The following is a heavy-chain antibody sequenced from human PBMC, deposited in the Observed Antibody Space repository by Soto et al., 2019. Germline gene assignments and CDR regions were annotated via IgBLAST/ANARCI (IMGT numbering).Heavy chain of an antibody. D-gene: IGHD3-22*01. CDR3: VKGEYYYDSSGYYHFDY. V-gene: IGHV3-30*14. CDR1: GFTFSSYA. J-gene: IGHJ4*02. Sequence: GSLRLSCAASGFTFSSYAMHWVRQAPGKGLEWVAVISYDGSNKYYADSVKGRFTISRDNSKNTQYLQMSSLRADDTAVYYCVKGEYYYDSSGYYHFDYWGQGTLVTVSS. CDR2: ISYDGSNK.